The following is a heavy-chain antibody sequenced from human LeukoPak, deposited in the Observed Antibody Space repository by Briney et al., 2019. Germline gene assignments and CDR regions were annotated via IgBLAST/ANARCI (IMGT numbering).Heavy chain of an antibody. Sequence: SETLSLTCTVSGDSISSGDYYWSWIRQPAGKGLEWIGRISSSGSTNYNPSLKSRATISVDTSKNQFSLKLTSVTAADTAVYFCARGEDFERYYLAYWGQGTLVTVSS. CDR1: GDSISSGDYY. D-gene: IGHD3-9*01. J-gene: IGHJ4*02. V-gene: IGHV4-61*02. CDR3: ARGEDFERYYLAY. CDR2: ISSSGST.